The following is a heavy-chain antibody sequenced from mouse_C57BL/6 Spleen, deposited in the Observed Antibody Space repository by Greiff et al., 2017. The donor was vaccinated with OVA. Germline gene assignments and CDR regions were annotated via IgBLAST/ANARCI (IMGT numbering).Heavy chain of an antibody. J-gene: IGHJ1*03. CDR1: GYTFTSYW. CDR3: AREIYYYGSSVWYFDV. Sequence: VQLQQPGAELVKPGASVKMSCKASGYTFTSYWITWVKQRPGQGLEWIGDIYPGSGSTNYNEKFKSKATLTVDTSSSTAYMQLSSLTSEDSAVYYCAREIYYYGSSVWYFDVWGTGTTVTVSS. D-gene: IGHD1-1*01. CDR2: IYPGSGST. V-gene: IGHV1-55*01.